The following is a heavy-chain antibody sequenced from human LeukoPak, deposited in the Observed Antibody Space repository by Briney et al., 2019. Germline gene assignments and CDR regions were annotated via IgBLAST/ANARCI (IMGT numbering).Heavy chain of an antibody. CDR1: GYTFTSYY. CDR3: ARNYYDSSGYYSGLDY. V-gene: IGHV1-46*01. Sequence: ASVKVSCKASGYTFTSYYMHWVRQAPGQGLEWMGIINPSGGSTSYAQKFHGRVTMTRDTSTSTVYMELSSLRSEDTAVYYCARNYYDSSGYYSGLDYWGQGTLVTVSS. J-gene: IGHJ4*02. D-gene: IGHD3-22*01. CDR2: INPSGGST.